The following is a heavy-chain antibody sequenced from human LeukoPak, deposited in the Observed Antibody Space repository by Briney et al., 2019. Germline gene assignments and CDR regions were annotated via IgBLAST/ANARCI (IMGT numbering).Heavy chain of an antibody. CDR2: IRYDGSNK. Sequence: GGSLRLSCAAFGFTFSNYGMHWVRQAPGKGLEWVAFIRYDGSNKYYADSVKGRFTISRDNSKNTLYLQMNSLRAEDTAVYYCAKYDILTGTQKEWGQGTLVTVSS. CDR3: AKYDILTGTQKE. V-gene: IGHV3-30*02. CDR1: GFTFSNYG. J-gene: IGHJ4*02. D-gene: IGHD3-9*01.